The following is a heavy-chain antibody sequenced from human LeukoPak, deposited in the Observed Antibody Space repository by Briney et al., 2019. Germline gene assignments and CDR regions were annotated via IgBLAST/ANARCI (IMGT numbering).Heavy chain of an antibody. CDR3: ARDQGPYYNFWSGYPSDY. D-gene: IGHD3-3*01. V-gene: IGHV1-69*04. CDR2: IIPILGIA. CDR1: GGTFSSYA. J-gene: IGHJ4*02. Sequence: SVTVSCKASGGTFSSYAISWVRQAPGQGLEWMGRIIPILGIANYAQKFQGRVTITADKSTSTAYMELSSLRSEDTAVYYCARDQGPYYNFWSGYPSDYWGQGTLVTVSS.